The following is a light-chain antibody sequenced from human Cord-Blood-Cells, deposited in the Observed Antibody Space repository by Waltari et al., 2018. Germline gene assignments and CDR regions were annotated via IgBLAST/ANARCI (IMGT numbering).Light chain of an antibody. J-gene: IGKJ1*01. CDR1: QSVSSN. V-gene: IGKV3-15*01. CDR3: QQYNNWPWT. Sequence: EIVMTQSPDTLSVSSVESATLSCRASQSVSSNLAWYQQKPGQAPRLLIYGASTRATGIPARFSGSGSGTEFTLTISSLQSEDFAVYYCQQYNNWPWTFGQGTKVEIK. CDR2: GAS.